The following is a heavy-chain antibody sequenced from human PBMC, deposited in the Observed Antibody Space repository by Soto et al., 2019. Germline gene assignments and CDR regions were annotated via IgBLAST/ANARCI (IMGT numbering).Heavy chain of an antibody. J-gene: IGHJ5*02. V-gene: IGHV4-59*08. D-gene: IGHD5-12*01. CDR3: ARAGVATIYPGNNWFDP. CDR2: MYNTGST. CDR1: GGSISGYY. Sequence: SETLPLTCTVSGGSISGYYWSWIRQPPGKGLEWIGYMYNTGSTVYNPSFKSRVTISVDTSKNQFSLKLSSVTAADTAMYYCARAGVATIYPGNNWFDPWGQGTLVTVSS.